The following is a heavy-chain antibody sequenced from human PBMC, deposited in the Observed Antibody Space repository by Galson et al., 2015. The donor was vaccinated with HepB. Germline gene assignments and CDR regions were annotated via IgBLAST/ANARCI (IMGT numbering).Heavy chain of an antibody. D-gene: IGHD1-1*01. Sequence: SVKVSCKASGYTFTSYYMHWVRQAPGQGLEWMGIINPSGGSTSYAQKFQGRVTMTRDTSTSTVYMELSSLRSEDTAVYYCARDLFSLERRTPGAFCYWGQGTLVTVSS. CDR2: INPSGGST. J-gene: IGHJ4*02. V-gene: IGHV1-46*01. CDR1: GYTFTSYY. CDR3: ARDLFSLERRTPGAFCY.